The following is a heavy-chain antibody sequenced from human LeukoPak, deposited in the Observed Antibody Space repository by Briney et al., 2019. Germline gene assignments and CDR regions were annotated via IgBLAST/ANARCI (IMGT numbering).Heavy chain of an antibody. J-gene: IGHJ3*02. CDR3: ATLQKWLPFDI. CDR1: GFTVSSNY. Sequence: QTGGSLRLSCAASGFTVSSNYMSWVRQAPGKGLEWVSAISGSGISTYYADSVKGRFTISRDNSKNTLYLQMNSLRAEDTAVYFCATLQKWLPFDIWGQGTMVTVSS. CDR2: ISGSGIST. V-gene: IGHV3-23*01. D-gene: IGHD3-22*01.